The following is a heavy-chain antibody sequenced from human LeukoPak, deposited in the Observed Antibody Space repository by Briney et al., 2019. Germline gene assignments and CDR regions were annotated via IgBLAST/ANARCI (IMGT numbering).Heavy chain of an antibody. CDR1: GFTFSSYS. CDR2: ISSSSSYI. D-gene: IGHD4-11*01. CDR3: ARDPYSGLFDS. Sequence: GGSLRLSCAASGFTFSSYSMNWVLQAPGKGLEWVSSISSSSSYIYYADSVKGRFTISRDNAKNSLYVQMNSLRAEDTAVYYCARDPYSGLFDSWGRGTLVTVSS. J-gene: IGHJ4*02. V-gene: IGHV3-21*01.